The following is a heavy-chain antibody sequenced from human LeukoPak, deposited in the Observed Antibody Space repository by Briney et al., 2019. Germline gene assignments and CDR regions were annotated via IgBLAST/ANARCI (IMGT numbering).Heavy chain of an antibody. CDR1: GYTLTELS. J-gene: IGHJ5*02. CDR2: FDPEDGET. CDR3: ARRAGGYFDWSAINWFDP. V-gene: IGHV1-24*01. D-gene: IGHD3-9*01. Sequence: ASVKVSCKVSGYTLTELSMHWVRQAPGKGLEWMGGFDPEDGETIYAQKFQGRVTMTEDTSTGTAYMELSSVTAADTAVYYCARRAGGYFDWSAINWFDPWGQGTLVTVSS.